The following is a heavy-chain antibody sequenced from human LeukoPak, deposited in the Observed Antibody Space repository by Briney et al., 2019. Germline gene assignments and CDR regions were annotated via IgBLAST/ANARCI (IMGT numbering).Heavy chain of an antibody. CDR3: ARGGSGYSYGKIDS. CDR1: GFTFSNAW. CDR2: IKQDGSET. V-gene: IGHV3-7*01. Sequence: GGSLRLSCAASGFTFSNAWMNWVRQAPGKGLEWVANIKQDGSETYYVDSVKGRFTISRDNAKNSLYLQMNSLRDVDTAVYYCARGGSGYSYGKIDSWGQGILVTVSS. J-gene: IGHJ4*02. D-gene: IGHD5-18*01.